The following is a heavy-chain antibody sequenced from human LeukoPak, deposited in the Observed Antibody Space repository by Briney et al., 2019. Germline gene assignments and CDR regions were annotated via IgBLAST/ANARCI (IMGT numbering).Heavy chain of an antibody. D-gene: IGHD7-27*01. CDR1: GGTFSSYA. CDR2: IIPIFGTA. CDR3: ARDTQLGNWYFDL. J-gene: IGHJ2*01. V-gene: IGHV1-69*05. Sequence: SVKVSCKASGGTFSSYAISWVRQAPGQGREWMGGIIPIFGTANYAQKFQGRVTMTRDTSISTAYMELSRLRSDDTAVYYCARDTQLGNWYFDLWGRGTLVTVSS.